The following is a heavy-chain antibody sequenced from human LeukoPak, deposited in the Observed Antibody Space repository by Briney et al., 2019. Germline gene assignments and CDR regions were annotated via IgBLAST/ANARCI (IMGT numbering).Heavy chain of an antibody. CDR3: ARDFVGNVDY. CDR1: GFTFSSYS. Sequence: PGGSLRLSCAAPGFTFSSYSMNWVRQAPGKGLEWVSSISSSSSYIYYADSVKGRFTISRDNAKNSLYLQMNSLRAEDTAVYYCARDFVGNVDYWGQGTLVTVSS. V-gene: IGHV3-21*01. D-gene: IGHD1-26*01. CDR2: ISSSSSYI. J-gene: IGHJ4*02.